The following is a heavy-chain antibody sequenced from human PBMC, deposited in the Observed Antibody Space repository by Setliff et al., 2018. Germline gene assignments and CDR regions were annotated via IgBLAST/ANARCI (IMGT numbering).Heavy chain of an antibody. Sequence: SVKVSCKASGGTFNTYAINWVRQAPGQGLAWMGGIVPVFGTRNYAQKFQGRVTFSADDSANTAYMELTSLTSEGTAVYYCARNIGMGQRDYFDYWGQGTVVTVSS. V-gene: IGHV1-69*13. CDR1: GGTFNTYA. CDR2: IVPVFGTR. D-gene: IGHD5-18*01. CDR3: ARNIGMGQRDYFDY. J-gene: IGHJ4*02.